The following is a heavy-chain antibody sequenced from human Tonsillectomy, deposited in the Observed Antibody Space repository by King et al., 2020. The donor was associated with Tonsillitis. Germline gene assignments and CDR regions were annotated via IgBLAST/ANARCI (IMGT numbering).Heavy chain of an antibody. Sequence: QLVQSGAELKKPGASVKVSCKASGYTFTSYGISWVRQAPGQGLEWMAWISGYNGNTKYAQKLQGRVTTTTDTSTSTAYMELRSLRSDDTAVYYCARALTYYDFWSGYHFDHWGQGTLVTVSS. D-gene: IGHD3-3*01. CDR2: ISGYNGNT. J-gene: IGHJ4*02. V-gene: IGHV1-18*01. CDR3: ARALTYYDFWSGYHFDH. CDR1: GYTFTSYG.